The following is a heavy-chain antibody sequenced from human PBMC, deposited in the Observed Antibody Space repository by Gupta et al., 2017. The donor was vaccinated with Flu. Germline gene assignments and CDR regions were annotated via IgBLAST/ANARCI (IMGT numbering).Heavy chain of an antibody. CDR1: GYMSTNYY. CDR2: INPYSAIT. Sequence: QVPLVKSGAEVKKHGASVKVSCPASGYMSTNYYIHGMPQAPGQGLVWMALINPYSAITKDAQKCQGRVTVTRDTSTSTVYMELSILTSADTAVYYCARGQTGAPFDYWGQGTLVIVSS. J-gene: IGHJ4*02. CDR3: ARGQTGAPFDY. D-gene: IGHD3-10*01. V-gene: IGHV1-46*01.